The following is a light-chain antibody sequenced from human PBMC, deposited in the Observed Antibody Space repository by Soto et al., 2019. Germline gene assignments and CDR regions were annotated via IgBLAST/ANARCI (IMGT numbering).Light chain of an antibody. CDR2: SAS. V-gene: IGKV3-20*01. CDR3: QQYGNSPFT. CDR1: QSVSTNY. Sequence: EIVLTQSPGTLSLSPGERATLSCRASQSVSTNYLAWYQQKPGQAPRLLIYSASSRATGIPDRFSGSGSGTDFTLTISGLEPEDFAVYYCQQYGNSPFTFGPGTKVDIK. J-gene: IGKJ3*01.